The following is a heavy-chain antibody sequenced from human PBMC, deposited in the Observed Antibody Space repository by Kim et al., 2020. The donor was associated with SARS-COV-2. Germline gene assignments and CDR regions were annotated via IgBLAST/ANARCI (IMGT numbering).Heavy chain of an antibody. CDR2: TYYRSQWYD. V-gene: IGHV6-1*01. CDR1: GDSVSSNTAA. J-gene: IGHJ4*02. CDR3: ARQSRSGYYPFDF. D-gene: IGHD3-22*01. Sequence: SQTLSLTCALSGDSVSSNTAAWHWIRQSPSRGLEWLGRTYYRSQWYDDIADSVKSRITINPDTSKNQFSLQLSSVTPADTAVYYCARQSRSGYYPFDFWGQGALVTVSS.